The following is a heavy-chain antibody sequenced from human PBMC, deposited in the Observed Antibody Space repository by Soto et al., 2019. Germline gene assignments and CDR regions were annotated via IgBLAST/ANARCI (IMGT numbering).Heavy chain of an antibody. Sequence: PSETLSLTCTFSGGSISSSSYYLGWIRQPPGKGLEWIGYISYSGSTNYNPSLKSRVTISFDASKNEISLQVRSATAADAAVYYCARDLKEYCSDGKCNWFDPWGQGTLVTVSS. D-gene: IGHD2-15*01. J-gene: IGHJ5*02. CDR3: ARDLKEYCSDGKCNWFDP. V-gene: IGHV4-61*01. CDR2: ISYSGST. CDR1: GGSISSSSYY.